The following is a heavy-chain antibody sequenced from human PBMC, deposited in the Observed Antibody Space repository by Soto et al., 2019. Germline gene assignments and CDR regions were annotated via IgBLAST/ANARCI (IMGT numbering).Heavy chain of an antibody. J-gene: IGHJ3*02. V-gene: IGHV1-8*01. Sequence: GASVKVSCKASGYTFTSHDISWVRQATGQGLEWVGWMNPNSGNTGYAQKFQGRVTMTRNTSISTAYMELSSLRSEDTAVYYCARRRGSAFDIWGQGTMVTGSS. CDR2: MNPNSGNT. D-gene: IGHD3-10*01. CDR3: ARRRGSAFDI. CDR1: GYTFTSHD.